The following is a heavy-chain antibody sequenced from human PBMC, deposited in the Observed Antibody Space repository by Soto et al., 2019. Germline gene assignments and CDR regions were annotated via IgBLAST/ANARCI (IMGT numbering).Heavy chain of an antibody. J-gene: IGHJ4*02. CDR2: VSYNGGDT. CDR1: GFTFSSYA. V-gene: IGHV3-23*01. CDR3: AKVGLMGAYRKSFFDY. D-gene: IGHD1-26*01. Sequence: GGSLRLSCAASGFTFSSYAMTWVRQAPGKGLEWVSIVSYNGGDTYYADSVKGRFTISRDISKNTLYLQMNNLRPEDSAVYYCAKVGLMGAYRKSFFDYWGQGTLVTVSS.